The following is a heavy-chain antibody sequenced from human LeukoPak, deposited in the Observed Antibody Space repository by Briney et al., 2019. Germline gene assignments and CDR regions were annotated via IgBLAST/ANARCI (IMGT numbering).Heavy chain of an antibody. CDR1: GFTLSSYA. CDR2: ISGSGGST. D-gene: IGHD2-15*01. V-gene: IGHV3-23*01. J-gene: IGHJ4*02. Sequence: PGGSLRLSCAASGFTLSSYAMSWVRQAPGKGLEWASAISGSGGSTYYADSVKGRFTISRDNSKNTLYLQMNSLRAEDTAVYYCAKGGSGHSVGGSCYYDYWGQGTLVTVSS. CDR3: AKGGSGHSVGGSCYYDY.